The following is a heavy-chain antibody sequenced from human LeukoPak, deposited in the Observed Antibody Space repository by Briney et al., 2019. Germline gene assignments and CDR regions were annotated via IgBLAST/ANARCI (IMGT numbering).Heavy chain of an antibody. J-gene: IGHJ4*02. V-gene: IGHV4-59*01. CDR2: IYYSGST. D-gene: IGHD4-17*01. CDR3: ARGDYVVGYYFDY. CDR1: GGSISSYY. Sequence: SETLSLTCTVSGGSISSYYWSWIRQPPGKGLEWIGYIYYSGSTNYNPSLKSRATISVDTSKNQFSLKLSSVTAADTAVYYCARGDYVVGYYFDYWGQGTLVTVSS.